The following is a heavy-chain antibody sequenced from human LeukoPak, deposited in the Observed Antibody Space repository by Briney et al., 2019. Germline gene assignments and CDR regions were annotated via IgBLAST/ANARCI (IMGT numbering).Heavy chain of an antibody. CDR2: ISYDGSNK. CDR1: GFTFSSYG. V-gene: IGHV3-30*18. J-gene: IGHJ4*01. D-gene: IGHD6-13*01. CDR3: AKDKEAAVGYFDY. Sequence: PGGSLRLSCAASGFTFSSYGMHWVRQAPGKGLEWVAVISYDGSNKYYADSVKGRFTISRDNSKNSLYLEMNSLRPEDTALYYCAKDKEAAVGYFDYWGQGTLVTVSS.